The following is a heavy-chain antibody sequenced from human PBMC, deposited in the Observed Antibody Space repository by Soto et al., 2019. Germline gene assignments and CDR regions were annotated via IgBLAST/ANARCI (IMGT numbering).Heavy chain of an antibody. J-gene: IGHJ4*01. CDR2: ISSSSSYI. Sequence: GGSLRVSCAASGFTFSSYSMNWVRQAPGKGLEWVSSISSSSSYIYYADSVKGRFTISRDNAKNSLYLQMNSLRAEDTAVYYCARVGSPLDYWGQGTLVTVSS. CDR3: ARVGSPLDY. V-gene: IGHV3-21*01. D-gene: IGHD1-26*01. CDR1: GFTFSSYS.